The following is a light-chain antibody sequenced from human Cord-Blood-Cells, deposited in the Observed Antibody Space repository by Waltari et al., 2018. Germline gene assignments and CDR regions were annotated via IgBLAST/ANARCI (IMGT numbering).Light chain of an antibody. J-gene: IGKJ2*01. CDR3: QQYNSYSPET. CDR2: DAS. CDR1: QSISSW. Sequence: IQLTQSPSTLSASVGDRVTLTCRASQSISSWLAWYQQKPGKAPKLLIYDASSLESGVPSRFSGSGSGTEFTLTISSLQPDDFATYYCQQYNSYSPETFGQGTKLEIK. V-gene: IGKV1-5*01.